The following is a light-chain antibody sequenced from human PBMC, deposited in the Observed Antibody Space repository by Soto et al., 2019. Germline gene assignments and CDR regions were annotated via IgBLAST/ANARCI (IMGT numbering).Light chain of an antibody. J-gene: IGLJ1*01. CDR1: SSDVGGYSY. CDR2: DVS. V-gene: IGLV2-14*01. Sequence: QSVLTQPASGSRSPRHAIGISCTGTSSDVGGYSYVSWYQQQPGKAPKLVISDVSNRPSGVSDRFSGSKSGNTASLTISGLQTEDEADYYCASYTTSSTYVFGTGTKVTVL. CDR3: ASYTTSSTYV.